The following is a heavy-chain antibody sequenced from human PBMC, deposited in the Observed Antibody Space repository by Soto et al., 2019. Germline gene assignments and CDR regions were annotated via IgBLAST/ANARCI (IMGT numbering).Heavy chain of an antibody. J-gene: IGHJ4*02. D-gene: IGHD1-1*01. V-gene: IGHV3-23*01. CDR2: ISGSGDST. Sequence: EVQLLESGGCLVQPGGSLRLSCAASGFSFSSYAMNWVRQAPGKGLEWVSVISGSGDSTYYADSVKGRFTISRDNSKNTLYLQMNSLRAEDTAVYYCAKRATGTYFDYWGQGTLVTVSS. CDR1: GFSFSSYA. CDR3: AKRATGTYFDY.